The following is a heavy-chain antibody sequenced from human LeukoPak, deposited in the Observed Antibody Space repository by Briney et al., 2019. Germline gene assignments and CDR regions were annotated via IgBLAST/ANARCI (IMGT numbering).Heavy chain of an antibody. J-gene: IGHJ3*02. Sequence: GRSLRLSCAASGFTFSSYAMHWVRQAPGKGLEWVAFISYDGSNKHYADSVKGRFTISRDNSKNTLYVQMNSLRAEDTAVYYCARDGELGSPADAFDIWGQGTMVTVSS. CDR3: ARDGELGSPADAFDI. CDR2: ISYDGSNK. CDR1: GFTFSSYA. V-gene: IGHV3-30-3*01. D-gene: IGHD1-26*01.